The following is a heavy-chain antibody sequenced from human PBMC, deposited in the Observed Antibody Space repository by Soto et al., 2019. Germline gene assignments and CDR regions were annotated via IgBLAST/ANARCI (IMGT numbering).Heavy chain of an antibody. CDR1: GGSFSGYY. CDR2: INHSGST. CDR3: ARVFRGDDYFDY. Sequence: QVQLQQWGAGLLKPSETLSLTCAVYGGSFSGYYWSWIRQPPGKGLEWIGEINHSGSTNYNPSLKSRVTISVDTSKNQSSLKLSSVTAADTAVYYCARVFRGDDYFDYWGQGTLVTVSS. J-gene: IGHJ4*02. V-gene: IGHV4-34*01. D-gene: IGHD3-16*01.